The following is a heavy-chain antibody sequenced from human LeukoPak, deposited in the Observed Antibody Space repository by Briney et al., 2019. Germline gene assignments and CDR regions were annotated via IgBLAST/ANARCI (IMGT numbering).Heavy chain of an antibody. J-gene: IGHJ3*02. D-gene: IGHD3-10*02. CDR2: ITGDETER. Sequence: PGGSLRLSCAASGFTFSSYAMSWVRQAPGKGLEWVAFITGDETERLFVDSVKGRFTISRDNSKNTVYLQMNTLSTEDTALYYCVRDVLFAVGDSFDIWGQGTMVTV. CDR1: GFTFSSYA. CDR3: VRDVLFAVGDSFDI. V-gene: IGHV3-30*04.